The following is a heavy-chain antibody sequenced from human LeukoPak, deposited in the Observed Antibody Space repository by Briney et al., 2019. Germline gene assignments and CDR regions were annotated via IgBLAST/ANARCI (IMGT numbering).Heavy chain of an antibody. CDR1: GFTFRNYA. Sequence: GGSLRLSCAASGFTFRNYAMSWVRQAPGKGLEWVSVIYSGGSTYYADSVKGRFTISRDNSKNTLYLQMNSLRAEDTAVYYCARGVDYSSDDYWGQGTLVTVSS. CDR2: IYSGGST. CDR3: ARGVDYSSDDY. J-gene: IGHJ4*02. D-gene: IGHD2-15*01. V-gene: IGHV3-66*01.